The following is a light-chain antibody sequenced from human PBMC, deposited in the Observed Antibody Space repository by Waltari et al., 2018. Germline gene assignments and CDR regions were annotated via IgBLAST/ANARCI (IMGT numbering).Light chain of an antibody. Sequence: QSVLTQPPSASGTPGQRVTISCSGSSSNIGSNYVYWYQQLPGKAPKLLIYRNNQRPSGVPGRFSGSKSGTSASLAISGLRSEDEADYYCAAWDDSPSGPVFGGGTKLTVL. CDR2: RNN. V-gene: IGLV1-47*01. CDR3: AAWDDSPSGPV. CDR1: SSNIGSNY. J-gene: IGLJ2*01.